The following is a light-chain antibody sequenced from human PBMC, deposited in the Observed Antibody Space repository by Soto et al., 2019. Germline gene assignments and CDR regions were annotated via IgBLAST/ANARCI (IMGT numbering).Light chain of an antibody. CDR3: QRYNSAPFT. CDR2: AAS. CDR1: QGITNS. Sequence: DIQMTQSPSSLSASVGDRVTITCRASQGITNSLAWYQQKPGKIPKLLIYAASTLQSGVPSRLSGSGSGTDFTLTISSLQPEDVATYYGQRYNSAPFTFGPGTKVDIK. V-gene: IGKV1-27*01. J-gene: IGKJ3*01.